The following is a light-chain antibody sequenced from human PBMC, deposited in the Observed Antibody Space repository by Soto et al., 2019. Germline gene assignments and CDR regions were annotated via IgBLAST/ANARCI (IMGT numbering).Light chain of an antibody. Sequence: DIVMTQSPLSLRVSPGEPASISCRSSQSLLHTNAHKYLDWYLQKPGQSPQLLIYLGSSRASGVPDRFSGSGSGTDFTLKISRVEAEDVGVYYCMQALQAPYTFGQGTKLEIK. CDR2: LGS. CDR3: MQALQAPYT. J-gene: IGKJ2*01. V-gene: IGKV2-28*01. CDR1: QSLLHTNAHKY.